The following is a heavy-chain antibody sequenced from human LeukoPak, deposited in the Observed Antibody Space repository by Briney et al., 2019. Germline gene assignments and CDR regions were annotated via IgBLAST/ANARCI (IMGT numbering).Heavy chain of an antibody. CDR2: INPNSGGT. D-gene: IGHD6-6*01. Sequence: AASVKVSCKASGYTFTSYYMRWVRQAPGQGLEWMGWINPNSGGTNYAQKFQGRVTMTRDTSISTAYMELSRLRSDDTAVYYCARVKGSSTIDYWGQGTLVTVSS. CDR3: ARVKGSSTIDY. CDR1: GYTFTSYY. V-gene: IGHV1-2*02. J-gene: IGHJ4*02.